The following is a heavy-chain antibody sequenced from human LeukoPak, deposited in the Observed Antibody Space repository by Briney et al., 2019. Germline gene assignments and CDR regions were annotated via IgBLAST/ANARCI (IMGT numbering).Heavy chain of an antibody. CDR1: GFTVSSNY. J-gene: IGHJ4*02. CDR2: IYSGGST. Sequence: GGSLRLSCAASGFTVSSNYMSWVRQAPGKGLEWVSVIYSGGSTYYADSVKGRFTISRDNSKNTLYLQMNSLRAEDTAVYYCARDYSSSWPPVDYWGQGTLVTVSS. D-gene: IGHD6-13*01. CDR3: ARDYSSSWPPVDY. V-gene: IGHV3-66*01.